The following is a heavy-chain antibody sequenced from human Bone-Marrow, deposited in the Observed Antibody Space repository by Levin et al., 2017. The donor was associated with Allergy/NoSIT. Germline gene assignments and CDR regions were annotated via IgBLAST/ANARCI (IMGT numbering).Heavy chain of an antibody. CDR2: INTNTGSP. D-gene: IGHD2-15*01. CDR1: GHIFTDYA. J-gene: IGHJ5*02. CDR3: ARDNSPPGIVVIAGAVDKQNWLDP. Sequence: GASVKVSCKLSGHIFTDYAIHWVRQAPGQGLEWMGWINTNTGSPTYAQAFIGRFVFSLDTSVSTAYLQINSLKGEDTGVYFCARDNSPPGIVVIAGAVDKQNWLDPWGQGTLVTVSS. V-gene: IGHV7-4-1*02.